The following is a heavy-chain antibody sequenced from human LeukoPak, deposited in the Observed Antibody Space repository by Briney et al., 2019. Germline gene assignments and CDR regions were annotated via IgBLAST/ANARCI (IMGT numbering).Heavy chain of an antibody. CDR2: IYPGDSDT. CDR1: GYSFTSYW. CDR3: VRNLATRSENDY. D-gene: IGHD5-12*01. V-gene: IGHV5-51*01. J-gene: IGHJ4*02. Sequence: PGESLKISCNGSGYSFTSYWIGWVRQSPGKGLEWMGIIYPGDSDTRYSPSFQGQVTISADKSISTAYLQWSSLKASDTAMYYCVRNLATRSENDYWGQGTLVTVSS.